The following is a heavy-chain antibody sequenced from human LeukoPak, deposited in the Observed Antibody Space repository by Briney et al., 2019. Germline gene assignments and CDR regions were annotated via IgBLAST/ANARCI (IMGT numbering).Heavy chain of an antibody. Sequence: GGSLRLSCAVSGFTFSSYEMNWVRQAPGKGLEWVSYISTRGSRIYYKDSVKGRFTISRDNAKNSLYLQMNSLRAEDTAVYYCARGVDYGSGIDYWGQGTLVTVSS. J-gene: IGHJ4*02. CDR2: ISTRGSRI. CDR3: ARGVDYGSGIDY. CDR1: GFTFSSYE. D-gene: IGHD3-10*01. V-gene: IGHV3-48*03.